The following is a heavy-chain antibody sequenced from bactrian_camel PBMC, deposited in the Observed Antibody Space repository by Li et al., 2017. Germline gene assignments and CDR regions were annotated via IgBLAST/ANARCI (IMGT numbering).Heavy chain of an antibody. CDR3: QSKGAYGHWNY. Sequence: HVQLVESGGGSVQVGGSLRLSCEVPGNVDYVCMGWFRQAQGKGRDPVAVANTDTRRIYYADSVKGRFTITKDNAKNTLYLQMNRLNAEDTAMYYCQSKGAYGHWNYAGRGTQVTVS. CDR2: ANTDTRRI. V-gene: IGHV3S54*01. D-gene: IGHD6*01. J-gene: IGHJ4*01. CDR1: GNVDYVC.